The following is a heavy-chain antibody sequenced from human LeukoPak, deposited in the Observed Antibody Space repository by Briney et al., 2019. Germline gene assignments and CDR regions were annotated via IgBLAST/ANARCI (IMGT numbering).Heavy chain of an antibody. CDR1: GYSFTTYW. V-gene: IGHV5-51*01. J-gene: IGHJ4*02. D-gene: IGHD1-1*01. CDR3: ARRLTTEETFDY. Sequence: GESLKISCKGSGYSFTTYWIAWARQMPGKGLEWMGIIYPGDSDTRYSPSFQGQITISADKSINTAYLQWNSLRASDTAMYYCARRLTTEETFDYWGQGTPVTVSS. CDR2: IYPGDSDT.